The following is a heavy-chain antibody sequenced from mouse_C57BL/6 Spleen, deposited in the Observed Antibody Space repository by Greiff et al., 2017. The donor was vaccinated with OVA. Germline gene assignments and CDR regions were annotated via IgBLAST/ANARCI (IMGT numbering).Heavy chain of an antibody. CDR1: GYTFTDYY. CDR3: GRGYGRNAMDY. Sequence: EVQLQESGPVLVKPGASVKMSCKASGYTFTDYYMNWVKQSHGKSLEWIGVINPYNGGTSYHQKFKGKATLTVDTSSSTAYMELNSLTSEDSAVYYCGRGYGRNAMDYWGQGTSVTVSS. CDR2: INPYNGGT. D-gene: IGHD1-1*01. V-gene: IGHV1-19*01. J-gene: IGHJ4*01.